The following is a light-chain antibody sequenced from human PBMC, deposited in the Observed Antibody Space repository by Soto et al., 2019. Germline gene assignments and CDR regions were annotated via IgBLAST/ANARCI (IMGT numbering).Light chain of an antibody. Sequence: EIVLTQSPATLSLSPGERATLSCRASQSVSSYLAWYQQKPGQAPRLLIHDASIRATGIPARFSCSGSGTDFTLTIGSLEPEDFAVYYCQQRSNWPSITFGQGTRLEIK. V-gene: IGKV3-11*01. CDR1: QSVSSY. CDR3: QQRSNWPSIT. CDR2: DAS. J-gene: IGKJ5*01.